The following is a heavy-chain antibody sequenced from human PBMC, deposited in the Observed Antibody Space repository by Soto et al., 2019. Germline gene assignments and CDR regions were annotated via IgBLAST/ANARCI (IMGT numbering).Heavy chain of an antibody. V-gene: IGHV3-30-3*01. CDR3: ARIVVEVSFNDGIDV. J-gene: IGHJ6*02. CDR1: GFTFRNHA. Sequence: GGSLRLSCEAAGFTFRNHAFHWVRQAPGKGLEWVAAISYDGNTQYYADSVKGRLTISRDDSKNMLYLQMNSLTAEDTAVYYCARIVVEVSFNDGIDVWGLGTTVTV. D-gene: IGHD2-15*01. CDR2: ISYDGNTQ.